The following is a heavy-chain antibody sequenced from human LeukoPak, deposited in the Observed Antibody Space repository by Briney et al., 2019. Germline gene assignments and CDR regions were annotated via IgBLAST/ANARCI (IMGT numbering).Heavy chain of an antibody. CDR2: IYQSGST. J-gene: IGHJ5*02. Sequence: SETLSLTCTVSGGSISSGYYWGWIRQPPGKGLEWIGTIYQSGSTYFNPSLKSRVTISVDTSKNQLSLRLSSVTAADTAVYYCARSKAHLSTSWYGNWFDPWGQGTLVTVSS. D-gene: IGHD2-2*01. CDR3: ARSKAHLSTSWYGNWFDP. CDR1: GGSISSGYY. V-gene: IGHV4-38-2*02.